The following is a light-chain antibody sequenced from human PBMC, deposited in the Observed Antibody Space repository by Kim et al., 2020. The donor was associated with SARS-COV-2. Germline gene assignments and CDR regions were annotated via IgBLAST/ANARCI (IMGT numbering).Light chain of an antibody. CDR2: GKN. J-gene: IGLJ2*01. V-gene: IGLV3-19*01. Sequence: SELPQDPAVSVALGQIVRITCQGDSLRNYYGSWYQQKPGQAPILVIYGKNNRPSGIPDRFSGSSSGNTASLTITGAQAEDEADYYCNSRDSSGNLLFGGGTQLTVL. CDR3: NSRDSSGNLL. CDR1: SLRNYY.